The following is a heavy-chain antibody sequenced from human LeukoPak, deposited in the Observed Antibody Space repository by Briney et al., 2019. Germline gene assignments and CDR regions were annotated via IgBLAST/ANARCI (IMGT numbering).Heavy chain of an antibody. Sequence: SGGSLRLSCVVSGITFGNYWMTWIRQAPEKGLQWVANIKGDGSDKNYADSVKGRFTISRDNAKNLLYLQMNSLRAEDTAVYYCARDPRRRLRTGTPYYYYGMDVWGQGTTVIVSS. J-gene: IGHJ6*02. V-gene: IGHV3-7*01. D-gene: IGHD1-1*01. CDR1: GITFGNYW. CDR3: ARDPRRRLRTGTPYYYYGMDV. CDR2: IKGDGSDK.